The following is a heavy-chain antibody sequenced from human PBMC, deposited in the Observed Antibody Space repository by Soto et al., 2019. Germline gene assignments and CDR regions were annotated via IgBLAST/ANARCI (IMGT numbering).Heavy chain of an antibody. V-gene: IGHV3-74*01. D-gene: IGHD3-3*01. Sequence: EVQLVESGGGLVQPGGSLRLSCAASGFTFSSYWMHWVRQAPGKGLLWVSRLNSDGSDTSYADSVKGRFTISRDNAKNTLDLQMNSLRAEDTAVYYCARDGHDSVELDYWGQGTLVTVSS. CDR3: ARDGHDSVELDY. CDR1: GFTFSSYW. CDR2: LNSDGSDT. J-gene: IGHJ4*02.